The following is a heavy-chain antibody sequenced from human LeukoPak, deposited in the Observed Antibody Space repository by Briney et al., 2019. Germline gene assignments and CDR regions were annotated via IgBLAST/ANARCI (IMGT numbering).Heavy chain of an antibody. CDR2: ITDGGRT. CDR3: VRRTRVAMPNALDLISDF. CDR1: GDSFSGHY. D-gene: IGHD2-2*01. J-gene: IGHJ4*02. V-gene: IGHV4-34*01. Sequence: SETLSLTCAVYGDSFSGHYWSWIRQPPGKGLEWIGEITDGGRTSYSPSLKSRATISIVPSQSQFSLQLDSVTAADTAIYYCVRRTRVAMPNALDLISDFWGQGTLVTVSS.